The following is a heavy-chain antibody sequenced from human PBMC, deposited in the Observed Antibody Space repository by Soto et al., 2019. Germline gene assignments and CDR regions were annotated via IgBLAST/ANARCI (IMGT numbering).Heavy chain of an antibody. J-gene: IGHJ6*02. Sequence: PGGSLGPPSEAFGLRSSNNEMRGVGKAPGRGLGWASYIGSVGSTIYYADSVRGRFTISRDNSKNSLYLQMNSLRAEETALYYGARVNEVPAGVTDCYDFDLGVRGPRTTVTVAS. V-gene: IGHV3-48*03. CDR2: IGSVGSTI. D-gene: IGHD2-2*01. CDR3: ARVNEVPAGVTDCYDFDLGV. CDR1: GLRSSNNE.